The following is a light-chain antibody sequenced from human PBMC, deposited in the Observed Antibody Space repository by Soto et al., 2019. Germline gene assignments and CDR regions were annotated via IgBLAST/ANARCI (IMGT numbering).Light chain of an antibody. Sequence: DIQMTQSPSSLSASVGDRVTITCRASQSINSYLNWYQQKPGKAPKVLIFAASSLQSGVPSRFSGGGSGTDFTLPISRLLPEDFETYYCQQTYPPPGTFGQGNEVEVK. CDR2: AAS. CDR1: QSINSY. V-gene: IGKV1-39*01. CDR3: QQTYPPPGT. J-gene: IGKJ1*01.